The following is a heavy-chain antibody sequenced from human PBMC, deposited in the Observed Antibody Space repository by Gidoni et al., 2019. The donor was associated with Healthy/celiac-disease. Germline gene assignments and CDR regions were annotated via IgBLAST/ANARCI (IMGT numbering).Heavy chain of an antibody. Sequence: EVQLVESGGGLVKPGGSLRLSCAASGFTFSSYSMNWVRQALGKGLEWVSSIISSSSYIDYADSVKGRFTISRDNAKNSLYLQMNSLRAEDTAVYYCARDGPRYSGSYSLDYWGQGTLVTVSS. CDR2: IISSSSYI. V-gene: IGHV3-21*01. D-gene: IGHD1-26*01. CDR1: GFTFSSYS. J-gene: IGHJ4*02. CDR3: ARDGPRYSGSYSLDY.